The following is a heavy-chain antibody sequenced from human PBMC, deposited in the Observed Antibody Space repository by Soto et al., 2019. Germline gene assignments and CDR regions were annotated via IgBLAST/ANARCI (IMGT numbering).Heavy chain of an antibody. D-gene: IGHD4-4*01. CDR3: VRGGSNYAS. CDR1: GFTFSDSW. J-gene: IGHJ5*02. Sequence: VQLVESGGGLVQPGGSLRLSCTASGFTFSDSWMTWVRQAPGKGLEWVARIKPDESEKKYADSVEGRFSISRDNAKNSMYLQMDSLRGEDTAVYYCVRGGSNYASWGQGTLVTVSS. V-gene: IGHV3-7*01. CDR2: IKPDESEK.